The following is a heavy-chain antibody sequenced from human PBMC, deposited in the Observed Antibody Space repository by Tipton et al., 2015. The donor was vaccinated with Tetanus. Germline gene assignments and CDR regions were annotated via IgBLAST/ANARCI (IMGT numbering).Heavy chain of an antibody. D-gene: IGHD3-10*01. CDR2: IYYSGST. V-gene: IGHV4-30-2*01. CDR1: GGSISGSPYF. Sequence: TLSLTCSVSGGSISGSPYFWNWLRHQPGKGLEWIGYIYYSGSTYYNPSLNSRVTISLDRSKNQFSLKLTSVTAADTAVYYCARGGGNTMFRGGEFVHSYYYQGMDVWGQGTTVTVSS. CDR3: ARGGGNTMFRGGEFVHSYYYQGMDV. J-gene: IGHJ6*02.